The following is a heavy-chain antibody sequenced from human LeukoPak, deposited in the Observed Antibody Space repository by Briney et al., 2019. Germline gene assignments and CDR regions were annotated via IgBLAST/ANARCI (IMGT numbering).Heavy chain of an antibody. CDR2: IYTRGST. CDR3: ARGRYCSADICPGGDSFDI. Sequence: SGTLSLNCTVSGGYIDDYYWSWILEPAGKGLEWIGRIYTRGSTNYNPSLKGRVTMSVDTSKNQFSLKLSSVTAADTAVYYCARGRYCSADICPGGDSFDIWGQGTVVSVSS. V-gene: IGHV4-4*07. J-gene: IGHJ3*02. D-gene: IGHD2-15*01. CDR1: GGYIDDYY.